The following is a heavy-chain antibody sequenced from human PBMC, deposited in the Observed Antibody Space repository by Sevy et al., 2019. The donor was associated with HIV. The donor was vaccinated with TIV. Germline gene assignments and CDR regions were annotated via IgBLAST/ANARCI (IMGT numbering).Heavy chain of an antibody. CDR1: GFTFSSYS. CDR2: ISSSSGYI. D-gene: IGHD3-3*01. V-gene: IGHV3-21*01. CDR3: ARDPYDYFWSGYPFDY. J-gene: IGHJ4*02. Sequence: GGSLRLSCAASGFTFSSYSMNWVRQAPGKGLEWVSFISSSSGYIYYADSVKGRFTISRDNAKNSLYLQMNSLRAEDTAVYYCARDPYDYFWSGYPFDYWGQGTLVTVSS.